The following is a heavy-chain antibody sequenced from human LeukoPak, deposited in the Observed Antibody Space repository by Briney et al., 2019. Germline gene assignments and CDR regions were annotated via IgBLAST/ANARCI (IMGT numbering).Heavy chain of an antibody. CDR3: ARPEAGSAAGRGLGY. J-gene: IGHJ4*02. V-gene: IGHV1-18*01. CDR2: ISTYNGNT. Sequence: ASVKVSCKASTYTFTSYGISWVRQAPGQGLEWMGWISTYNGNTNYAQKLQGRVTMTTDTSTSTAYMELRSLRSDDTAVYYCARPEAGSAAGRGLGYWGQGTLVTVSS. CDR1: TYTFTSYG. D-gene: IGHD6-13*01.